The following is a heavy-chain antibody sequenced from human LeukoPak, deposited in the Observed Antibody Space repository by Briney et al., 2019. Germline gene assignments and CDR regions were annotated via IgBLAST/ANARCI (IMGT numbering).Heavy chain of an antibody. CDR3: AKSDGHGTGYGFHI. CDR1: GFTFNDYA. J-gene: IGHJ3*02. Sequence: PGGSLRLSCAASGFTFNDYAMYWVRQSPGRGLEWVALIRDDGSDTYHADSVKGRFTISSDNSKNTVFLRMNSLRGEDSAIYYCAKSDGHGTGYGFHIWGQGTMVTVSS. D-gene: IGHD6-19*01. V-gene: IGHV3-30*02. CDR2: IRDDGSDT.